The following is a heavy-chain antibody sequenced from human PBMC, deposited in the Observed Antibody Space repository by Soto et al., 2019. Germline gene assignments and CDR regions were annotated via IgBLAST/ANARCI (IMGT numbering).Heavy chain of an antibody. CDR2: IYHSVST. CDR3: ASGLQSPMGV. V-gene: IGHV4-30-2*01. CDR1: GGSISSGGYS. J-gene: IGHJ6*02. D-gene: IGHD4-4*01. Sequence: PSETLSLTCAVSGGSISSGGYSWSWIRQPPGKGLEWIAYIYHSVSTYYNPSLKSRVTMSVDRSKNQFSLKLSSVTAADTAVYYCASGLQSPMGVWGQGTTVTVSS.